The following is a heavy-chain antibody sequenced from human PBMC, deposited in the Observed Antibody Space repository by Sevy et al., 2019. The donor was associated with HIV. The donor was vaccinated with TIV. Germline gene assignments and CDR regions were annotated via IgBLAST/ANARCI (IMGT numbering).Heavy chain of an antibody. CDR2: IFYDGTNK. CDR3: ARESGSNWYFDL. D-gene: IGHD1-26*01. Sequence: GGSLRLSCAASGFTFSSYGMHWVRQAPGKGLEWVAVIFYDGTNKYYVYSVKGRFTISRDNSKNTLYLQMNSLRAEDTAVYYCARESGSNWYFDLWGRGTLVTVSS. CDR1: GFTFSSYG. V-gene: IGHV3-33*01. J-gene: IGHJ2*01.